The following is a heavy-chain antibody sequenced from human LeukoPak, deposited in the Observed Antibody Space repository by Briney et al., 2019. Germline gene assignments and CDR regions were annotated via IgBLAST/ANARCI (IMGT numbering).Heavy chain of an antibody. J-gene: IGHJ5*02. CDR3: ARNQNFHRVNWFDP. CDR2: IYSGGNT. CDR1: GFTFSSYA. V-gene: IGHV3-53*01. Sequence: GSLRLSCAASGFTFSSYAMSWVRQAPGKGLEWVSVIYSGGNTNYADSVKGRFTISRDNSKNTLYLQMNSLRADDTAVYYCARNQNFHRVNWFDPWGQGTLVTVSS.